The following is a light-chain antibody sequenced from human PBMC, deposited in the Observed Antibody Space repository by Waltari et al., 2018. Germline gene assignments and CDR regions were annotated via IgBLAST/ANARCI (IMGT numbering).Light chain of an antibody. Sequence: QSVLTQPPSVSGAPGQRVTISCTGSSSNIAAGYDVHWYQQLPNTAPKLLIYSNSNRPSGVPDRFSASKSGTSASLAITGLQAEDEADYYCQSYDRSLSGVTFGGGTKLTVL. J-gene: IGLJ2*01. CDR3: QSYDRSLSGVT. CDR1: SSNIAAGYD. V-gene: IGLV1-40*01. CDR2: SNS.